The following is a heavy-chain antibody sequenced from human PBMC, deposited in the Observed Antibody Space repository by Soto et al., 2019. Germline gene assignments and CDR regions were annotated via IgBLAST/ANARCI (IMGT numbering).Heavy chain of an antibody. CDR1: GGSISSSSYY. J-gene: IGHJ4*02. V-gene: IGHV4-39*01. CDR3: ARSLAYPPSDY. CDR2: IYYSGST. D-gene: IGHD3-3*02. Sequence: ETLSLTCTVSGGSISSSSYYWGWIRQPPGKGLEWIGSIYYSGSTYYNPSLKSRVTISVDTSKNQFSLKLSSVTAADTAVYYCARSLAYPPSDYWGQGTQVTVSS.